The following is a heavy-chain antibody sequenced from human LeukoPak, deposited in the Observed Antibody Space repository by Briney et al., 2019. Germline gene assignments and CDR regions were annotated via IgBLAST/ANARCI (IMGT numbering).Heavy chain of an antibody. CDR2: ISFSGNH. CDR1: SGSIDNYY. V-gene: IGHV4-59*01. D-gene: IGHD3-3*01. Sequence: KPSETLSLTCTVSSGSIDNYYWSWTRHPPGKGVEWIAHISFSGNHNYNPPLKIRVTISVDRSKNQFSLKLRSVTAADTAVYYCARHLWSEYHKFDYWGQGFLVTVSS. J-gene: IGHJ4*02. CDR3: ARHLWSEYHKFDY.